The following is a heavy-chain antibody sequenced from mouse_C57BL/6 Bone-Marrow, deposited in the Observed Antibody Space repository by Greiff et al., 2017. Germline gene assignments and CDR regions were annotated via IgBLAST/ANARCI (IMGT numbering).Heavy chain of an antibody. CDR1: GFNIKDDY. Sequence: EVQLQQSGAELVRPGASVKLSCTASGFNIKDDYMHWVKQRPEQGLEWIGWIDPENGDTEYASKFQGKATITADPSSNTAYLQLSSLTSEDTAVYYHDGYYSYYFDYWGQGTTLTVSS. J-gene: IGHJ2*01. CDR2: IDPENGDT. V-gene: IGHV14-4*01. CDR3: DGYYSYYFDY. D-gene: IGHD2-3*01.